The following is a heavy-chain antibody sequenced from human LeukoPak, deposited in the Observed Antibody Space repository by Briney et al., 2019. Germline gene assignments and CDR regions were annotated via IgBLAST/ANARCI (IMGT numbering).Heavy chain of an antibody. CDR2: INHTGST. Sequence: SETLSLTCAVYGGSFSTYYWSWIRQPPGQGLEWIGEINHTGSTNYNPSLKSRVTISVDTSKNQFSLRLNSVTAADTAVYYRASTSGIIEMATMNYYFDSWGQGTLVTVSS. CDR1: GGSFSTYY. J-gene: IGHJ4*02. CDR3: ASTSGIIEMATMNYYFDS. V-gene: IGHV4-34*01. D-gene: IGHD5-24*01.